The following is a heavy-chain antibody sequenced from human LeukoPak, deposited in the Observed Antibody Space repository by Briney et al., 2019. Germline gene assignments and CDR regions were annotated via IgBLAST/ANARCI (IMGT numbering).Heavy chain of an antibody. CDR3: AREGDYDGEIDY. D-gene: IGHD4-17*01. Sequence: GGSLRLSCAASGFTFDDYAMHWVRQAPGKGLEWVSGISWNSGSIGYADSVKGRFTISRDNAKNSLYLQMNSLRAEDTALYYCAREGDYDGEIDYWGQGTLVTVSS. V-gene: IGHV3-9*01. CDR1: GFTFDDYA. J-gene: IGHJ4*02. CDR2: ISWNSGSI.